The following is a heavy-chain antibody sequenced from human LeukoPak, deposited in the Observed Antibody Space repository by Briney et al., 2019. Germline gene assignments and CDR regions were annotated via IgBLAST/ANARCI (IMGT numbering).Heavy chain of an antibody. V-gene: IGHV4-31*03. D-gene: IGHD3-16*01. CDR1: GYSISSGSFY. Sequence: SETLSLTCSVSGYSISSGSFYWSWIRQHPGKGLEWIGYIYYSGSTYYNPSLKSRVTISVDMSKNQFSLKLSSVTAADTAVYYCARDGGGNWFDPWGQGTLVTVSS. J-gene: IGHJ5*02. CDR3: ARDGGGNWFDP. CDR2: IYYSGST.